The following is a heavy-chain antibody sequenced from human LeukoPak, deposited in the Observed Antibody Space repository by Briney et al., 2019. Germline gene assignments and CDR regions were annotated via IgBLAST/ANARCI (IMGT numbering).Heavy chain of an antibody. V-gene: IGHV4-34*01. CDR3: ARGGISGYSSSWYSD. CDR1: GGSFSGYY. Sequence: SETLSLTCAVYGGSFSGYYWSWIRQPPGKGLEWIGEINHSGSTNYNPSLKSRVTISVDTSKNQFSLKLSSVAAADTAVYYCARGGISGYSSSWYSDWGQGTLVTVSS. D-gene: IGHD6-13*01. CDR2: INHSGST. J-gene: IGHJ4*02.